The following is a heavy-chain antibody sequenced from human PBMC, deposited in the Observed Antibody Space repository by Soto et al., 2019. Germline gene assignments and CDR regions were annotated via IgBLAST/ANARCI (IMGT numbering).Heavy chain of an antibody. Sequence: GGSLRLSCAASGFTFSSYWMSWVRQAPGKGLEWVANIKQDGSEKYYVDSVKGRFTISRDNAKNSLYLQMNSLRAEDTAVYYCARDSEVVVVAAFGYWGQGTLVTVSS. CDR2: IKQDGSEK. V-gene: IGHV3-7*03. CDR1: GFTFSSYW. CDR3: ARDSEVVVVAAFGY. D-gene: IGHD2-15*01. J-gene: IGHJ4*02.